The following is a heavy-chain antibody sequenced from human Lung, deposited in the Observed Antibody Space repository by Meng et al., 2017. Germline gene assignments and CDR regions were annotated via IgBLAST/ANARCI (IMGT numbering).Heavy chain of an antibody. CDR1: GGSFSDYY. J-gene: IGHJ4*02. V-gene: IGHV4-34*01. D-gene: IGHD4-11*01. Sequence: QVQLQQWGAGLLKPSEPLSLTCVVSGGSFSDYYWSWIRQPPGKGLEWIGEINHSGSTNYNPSLESRATISVDTSQNNLSLKLSSVTAADSAVYYCAGGPTTMAHDFDYWGQGTLVTVSS. CDR2: INHSGST. CDR3: AGGPTTMAHDFDY.